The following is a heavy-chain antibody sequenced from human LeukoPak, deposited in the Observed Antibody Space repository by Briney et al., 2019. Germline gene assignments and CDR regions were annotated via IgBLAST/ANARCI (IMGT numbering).Heavy chain of an antibody. Sequence: SETLSLTCTVSGGSISSYYWSWIRQPPGKGLEWIGEINHSGSTNYNPSLKSRVTISVDTSKNQFSLKLSSVTAADTAVYYCARGRLVLLWFGEYYYGMDVWGQGTTVTVSS. CDR1: GGSISSYY. CDR3: ARGRLVLLWFGEYYYGMDV. J-gene: IGHJ6*02. V-gene: IGHV4-34*01. CDR2: INHSGST. D-gene: IGHD3-10*01.